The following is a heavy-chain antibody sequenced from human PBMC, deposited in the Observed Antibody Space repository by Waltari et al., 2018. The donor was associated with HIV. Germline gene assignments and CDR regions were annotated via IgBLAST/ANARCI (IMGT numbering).Heavy chain of an antibody. CDR1: GFTFSSYR. Sequence: EVQLVEYGGGLVQPGGSLRLSCAASGFTFSSYRMHWVSQAPGKGLAWVSRINSDGSSTNYADSVKGRFTISRDNAKNTLYLQMNSLRVEDTAVYYCAPGRGWFDPWGQGTLVTVSS. J-gene: IGHJ5*02. CDR2: INSDGSST. CDR3: APGRGWFDP. V-gene: IGHV3-74*01. D-gene: IGHD3-10*01.